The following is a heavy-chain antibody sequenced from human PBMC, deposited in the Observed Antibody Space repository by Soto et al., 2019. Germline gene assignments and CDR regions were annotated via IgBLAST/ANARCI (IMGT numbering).Heavy chain of an antibody. Sequence: QAQLVESGGGVVQPGRSLRLSCAASGFTFSSYGMHWVRQAPGTGLERVAVISYDGGLQHYADSVKGRFTISRDNSNNMVLLQMNSLRAEDTAVYYCVSDRGYGHASAPYSWGQGTLVSVSS. CDR2: ISYDGGLQ. CDR3: VSDRGYGHASAPYS. D-gene: IGHD5-18*01. CDR1: GFTFSSYG. V-gene: IGHV3-30*03. J-gene: IGHJ4*02.